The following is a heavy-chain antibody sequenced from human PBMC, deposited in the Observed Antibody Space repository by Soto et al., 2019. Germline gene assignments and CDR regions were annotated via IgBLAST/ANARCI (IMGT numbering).Heavy chain of an antibody. D-gene: IGHD5-12*01. CDR3: AKEAARWLQFPRVSWFDP. V-gene: IGHV3-23*01. J-gene: IGHJ5*02. CDR2: ISGSGGST. Sequence: EVQLLESGGGLVQPGGSLRLSCAASGFTFSSYAMSWVRQAPGKGLEWVSAISGSGGSTYYADSVKGRFTISRDNSKNTLYLQMNSLRAEDTAVYYCAKEAARWLQFPRVSWFDPWGQGTLVTVSS. CDR1: GFTFSSYA.